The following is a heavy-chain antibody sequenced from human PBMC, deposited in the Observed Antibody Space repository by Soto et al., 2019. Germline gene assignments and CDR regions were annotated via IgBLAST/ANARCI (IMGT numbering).Heavy chain of an antibody. J-gene: IGHJ5*02. Sequence: GASVKVSCKASGYTFTSYGISWVRQAPGQGLEWMGWISAYNGNTNYAQKLQGRVTIARDTSATTAYMELSSLRFEDTAVYYCARENSYDVLTGYYMMWSWFDPWGQGTLVTVSS. CDR2: ISAYNGNT. V-gene: IGHV1-18*01. CDR3: ARENSYDVLTGYYMMWSWFDP. D-gene: IGHD3-9*01. CDR1: GYTFTSYG.